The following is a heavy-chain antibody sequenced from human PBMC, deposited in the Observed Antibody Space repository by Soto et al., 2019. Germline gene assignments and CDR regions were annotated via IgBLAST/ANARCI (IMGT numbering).Heavy chain of an antibody. Sequence: QVQLQESGPGLVRPSQTLSLTCTVSGGSISSGDYYWSWIRQAPGKGLEWIGYISNSGTAYYNPSLKSRVTISVDTSKNQFSLKLSSVTVADTAVYSCARDAWTVVRGLPISGGLAVWGQGTTVTVSS. CDR1: GGSISSGDYY. V-gene: IGHV4-30-4*01. D-gene: IGHD3-10*01. CDR3: ARDAWTVVRGLPISGGLAV. CDR2: ISNSGTA. J-gene: IGHJ6*02.